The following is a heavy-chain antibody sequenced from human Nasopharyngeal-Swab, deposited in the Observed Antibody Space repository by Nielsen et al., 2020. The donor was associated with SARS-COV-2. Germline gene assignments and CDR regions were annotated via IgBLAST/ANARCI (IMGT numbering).Heavy chain of an antibody. CDR1: GFTFSSSG. Sequence: GESLKISCAASGFTFSSSGMHWVRQAPGKGLEWVAVIWSDGSSKYYADSVKGRFSLSRDDSKNTVFLQMNSLRGEDTAMYYCARGIITSPRSTLHIWGQGTMVTVSS. CDR3: ARGIITSPRSTLHI. J-gene: IGHJ3*02. D-gene: IGHD2-2*01. V-gene: IGHV3-33*01. CDR2: IWSDGSSK.